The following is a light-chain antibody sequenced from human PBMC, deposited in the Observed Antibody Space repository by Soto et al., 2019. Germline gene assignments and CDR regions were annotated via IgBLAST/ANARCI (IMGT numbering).Light chain of an antibody. CDR3: MQGSHWPRT. Sequence: DVVMTQSPLSLPVTLGQPASISCRSSQSLVFSDGNTYLSWYQQRPGQSPRRLIYRISNRDSGVPDRFGGSGSGTDFTLEISRVEAEDVGVYFCMQGSHWPRTFGQGTKVDI. CDR2: RIS. CDR1: QSLVFSDGNTY. J-gene: IGKJ1*01. V-gene: IGKV2-30*01.